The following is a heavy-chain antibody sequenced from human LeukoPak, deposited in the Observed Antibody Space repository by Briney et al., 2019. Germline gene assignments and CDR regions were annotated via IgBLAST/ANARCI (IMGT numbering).Heavy chain of an antibody. CDR3: ARDYSSSWYEGDY. CDR1: GFTVSSNY. J-gene: IGHJ4*02. V-gene: IGHV3-53*01. CDR2: IYSGGST. Sequence: GGSLRLSCAASGFTVSSNYMSWVRQAPGKGLEWVSVIYSGGSTYYADSVKGRFTISRDNSKNTLYLQMNSLRAEDTAVYYCARDYSSSWYEGDYWGQGTLVTVSS. D-gene: IGHD6-13*01.